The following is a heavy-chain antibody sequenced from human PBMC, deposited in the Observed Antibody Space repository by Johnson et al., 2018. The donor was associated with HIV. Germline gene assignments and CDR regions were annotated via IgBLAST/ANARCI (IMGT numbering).Heavy chain of an antibody. J-gene: IGHJ3*02. CDR2: ISTGGFST. Sequence: VQLVESGGDLVQPGGSLRLSCAASGFTFNNYVMSWVRQAPGTGLGWVSTISTGGFSTYYADFARGRFTISRDKSKTTMYLQMNSLRADDTAVYYCAKGEQLWSVASAFHIWGQGTMLTVSS. V-gene: IGHV3-23*04. CDR3: AKGEQLWSVASAFHI. D-gene: IGHD5-18*01. CDR1: GFTFNNYV.